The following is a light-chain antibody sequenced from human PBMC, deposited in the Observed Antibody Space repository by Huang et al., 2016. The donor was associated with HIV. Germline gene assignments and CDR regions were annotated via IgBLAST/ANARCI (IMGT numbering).Light chain of an antibody. Sequence: EIVMTQSPATLAVAQGQRATLSCRASQSVSTNLAWYQQKPGQAPRRLIYGASTRAPGLPARFSGSGSGTEFTLAINSLQSEDFAVYFCQQYNNWPLTFGGGTKVEIK. CDR1: QSVSTN. J-gene: IGKJ4*01. CDR3: QQYNNWPLT. CDR2: GAS. V-gene: IGKV3-15*01.